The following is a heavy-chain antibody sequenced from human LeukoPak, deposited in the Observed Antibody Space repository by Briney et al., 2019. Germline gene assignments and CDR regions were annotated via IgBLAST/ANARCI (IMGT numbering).Heavy chain of an antibody. Sequence: PSETLSLTCTVSGGSINSHYWSWIRQPPGKGLEWIGYIFNGGSTNHNPSLKSRVTMSLDTSRDQFSLRLSSVTAADTAIYYCASRPADSTWFGVFDYWSQGTLVTVSS. J-gene: IGHJ4*02. D-gene: IGHD3-10*01. CDR3: ASRPADSTWFGVFDY. CDR1: GGSINSHY. CDR2: IFNGGST. V-gene: IGHV4-59*11.